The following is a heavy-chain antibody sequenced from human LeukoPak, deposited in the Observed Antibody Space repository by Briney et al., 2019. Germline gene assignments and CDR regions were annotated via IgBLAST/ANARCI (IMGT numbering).Heavy chain of an antibody. V-gene: IGHV3-23*01. CDR3: ARVRDDSSGYYWYYFDY. Sequence: GGSLRLSCAASGFIFSNAWMNWVHQAPGKGLEWVSAISGSAGTTYYADSVKGRFTISRDNSKNTLYLQMNSLRAEDTAVYYCARVRDDSSGYYWYYFDYWGQGTLVTVSS. D-gene: IGHD3-22*01. CDR1: GFIFSNAW. J-gene: IGHJ4*02. CDR2: ISGSAGTT.